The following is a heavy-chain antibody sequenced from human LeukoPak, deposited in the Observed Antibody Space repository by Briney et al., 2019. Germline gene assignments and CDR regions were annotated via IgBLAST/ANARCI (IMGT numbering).Heavy chain of an antibody. CDR3: AKPQWLVGVGAEY. V-gene: IGHV3-23*01. CDR2: ISGSGGST. D-gene: IGHD6-19*01. J-gene: IGHJ4*02. CDR1: GFTFSSYA. Sequence: PGGSLRLSCAASGFTFSSYAMSWVRQAPGKGLEWVSAISGSGGSTYYADSVEGRFTISRDNSKNTLYLQMNSLRAEDTAVYCCAKPQWLVGVGAEYWGQGTLVTVSS.